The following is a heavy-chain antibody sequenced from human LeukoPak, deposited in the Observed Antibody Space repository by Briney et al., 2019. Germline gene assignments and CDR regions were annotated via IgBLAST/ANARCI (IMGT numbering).Heavy chain of an antibody. D-gene: IGHD5-24*01. CDR3: ARDSYIVEMATIRVKRSYCYYYMDV. Sequence: PSETLSLTCTVSGGSISSGSYYWSWIRQPAGKGLGWIGRIYTSGSTNYNPSLKSRVTISVDTSKNQFSLKLSSVTAADTAVYYCARDSYIVEMATIRVKRSYCYYYMDVWGKGTTVTVSS. V-gene: IGHV4-61*02. CDR2: IYTSGST. J-gene: IGHJ6*03. CDR1: GGSISSGSYY.